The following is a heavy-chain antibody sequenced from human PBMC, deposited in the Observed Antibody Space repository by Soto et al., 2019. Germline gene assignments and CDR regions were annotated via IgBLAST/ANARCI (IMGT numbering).Heavy chain of an antibody. D-gene: IGHD5-18*01. CDR2: INHSGST. CDR1: GGSFSGYY. Sequence: RSETLSLTCAVYGGSFSGYYWSWIRQPPGKGLEWIGEINHSGSTNYNPSLKSRVTISVDTSKNQFSLKLSSVTAADTAVYYCERGGGRDGYSPYFDYWGQGTLVTVSS. V-gene: IGHV4-34*01. CDR3: ERGGGRDGYSPYFDY. J-gene: IGHJ4*02.